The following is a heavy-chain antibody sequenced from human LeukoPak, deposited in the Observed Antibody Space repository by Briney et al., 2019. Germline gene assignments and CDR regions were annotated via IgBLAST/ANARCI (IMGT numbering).Heavy chain of an antibody. CDR1: GYTFTSYD. V-gene: IGHV1-8*03. Sequence: ASVKVSCKASGYTFTSYDINRVRQATGQGLEWMGWMNPNSGNTGYAQKFQGRVTITRNTSISIAYMELSSLRSEDTAVYYCASPPEGGDFSYDVFDIGGQGTMATV. CDR2: MNPNSGNT. J-gene: IGHJ3*02. D-gene: IGHD3-3*01. CDR3: ASPPEGGDFSYDVFDI.